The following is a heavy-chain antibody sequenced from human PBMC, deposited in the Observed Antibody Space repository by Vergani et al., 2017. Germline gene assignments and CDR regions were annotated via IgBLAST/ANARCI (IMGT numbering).Heavy chain of an antibody. CDR3: TRSECSGTTCYGHYFDL. CDR2: IKSDGRT. V-gene: IGHV3-66*02. CDR1: GFRVTTYY. J-gene: IGHJ4*01. D-gene: IGHD2-15*01. Sequence: VELLESGGGLAQPGGYLRVSCSASGFRVTTYYMSWVRQAPGKGLEWVSVIKSDGRTSYAESVRGRFTISRDTSRNAVYIQMNILRVEDTGVYYCTRSECSGTTCYGHYFDLWGHGILVTVSS.